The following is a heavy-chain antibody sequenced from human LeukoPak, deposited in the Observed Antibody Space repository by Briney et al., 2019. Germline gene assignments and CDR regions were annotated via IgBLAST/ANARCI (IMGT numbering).Heavy chain of an antibody. Sequence: PGGSLRLSCAASGFTFSSYAMSWVRQAPGKGLEWVSVISGSGGSTYYADSVKGRFTISSDNSKNTLYLQMNSLRAEDTAVYYCAKDFGVRSVTYHFDYWGQGNLVTVSS. D-gene: IGHD3-10*01. CDR3: AKDFGVRSVTYHFDY. CDR1: GFTFSSYA. V-gene: IGHV3-23*01. CDR2: ISGSGGST. J-gene: IGHJ4*02.